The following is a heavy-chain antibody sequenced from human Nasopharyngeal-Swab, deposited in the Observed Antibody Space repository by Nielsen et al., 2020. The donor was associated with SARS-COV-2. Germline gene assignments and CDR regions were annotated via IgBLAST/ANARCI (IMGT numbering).Heavy chain of an antibody. CDR2: INAGNGNT. Sequence: ASVKVSCKASGYTFTSYTMHWVRQAPGQRLEWMGWINAGNGNTKYSQKFQGRVTITRDTSARTAYMELSSLRSEDPSVYYCAREDIEVVPAADGPYYYYYYGMDVWGQGTTVTVSS. J-gene: IGHJ6*02. CDR1: GYTFTSYT. CDR3: AREDIEVVPAADGPYYYYYYGMDV. V-gene: IGHV1-3*01. D-gene: IGHD2-2*01.